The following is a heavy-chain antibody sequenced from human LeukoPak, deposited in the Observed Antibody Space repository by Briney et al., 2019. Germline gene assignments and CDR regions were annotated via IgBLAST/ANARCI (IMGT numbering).Heavy chain of an antibody. D-gene: IGHD2-2*01. CDR2: ISAHNGNT. J-gene: IGHJ6*03. CDR1: GYTFTSYG. Sequence: GASVKVSCKASGYTFTSYGISWVRQAPGQGLEWMGWISAHNGNTNYAQKLQGRVTMTTDTSTSTAYMELRSLRSDDTAVYYCAREHCSSTSCRPFDYYMDVWGKGTTVTVSS. V-gene: IGHV1-18*01. CDR3: AREHCSSTSCRPFDYYMDV.